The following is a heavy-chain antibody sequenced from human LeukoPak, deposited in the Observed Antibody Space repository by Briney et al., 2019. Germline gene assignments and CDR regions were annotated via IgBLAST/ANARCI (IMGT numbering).Heavy chain of an antibody. CDR3: ARCGGGNPRWFDP. D-gene: IGHD4-23*01. CDR1: GFTFSSYS. V-gene: IGHV3-21*01. J-gene: IGHJ5*02. CDR2: ISSSSSYI. Sequence: GGSLRLSCAASGFTFSSYSMNWVRQAPGKGLEWVSSISSSSSYIYYADSVKGRFTISRDNAKNSLYLQMNSLRAEDTAVYYCARCGGGNPRWFDPWGQGTLVTVSS.